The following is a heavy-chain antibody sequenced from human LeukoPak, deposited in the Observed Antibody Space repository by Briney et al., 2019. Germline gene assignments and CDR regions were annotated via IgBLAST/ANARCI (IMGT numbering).Heavy chain of an antibody. CDR3: STDLGYCCGYYYYGMDV. V-gene: IGHV3-15*01. CDR2: IKSKTDGGTT. J-gene: IGHJ6*02. D-gene: IGHD5-18*01. CDR1: GFTFSNAW. Sequence: GGSLRLSCAASGFTFSNAWMSWVRQAPGKGLEWVGRIKSKTDGGTTDYAAPVKGRFTISRDDSKNTLYLQMNSLKTEDTAVYYCSTDLGYCCGYYYYGMDVWGQGTTVTVSS.